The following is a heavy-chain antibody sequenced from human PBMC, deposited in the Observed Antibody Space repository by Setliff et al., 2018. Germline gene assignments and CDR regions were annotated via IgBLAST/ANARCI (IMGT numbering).Heavy chain of an antibody. J-gene: IGHJ4*02. CDR3: ARDNTILGATDY. V-gene: IGHV4-34*01. CDR1: GESFSNNY. CDR2: SNHGGST. Sequence: PSETLSLTCSVYGESFSNNYWSWIRQTPGKGLEWIGESNHGGSTSYNPSLKSRLTMSVDTSKNQFSLKLSSLTAADTALYFCARDNTILGATDYWGQGALVTVSS. D-gene: IGHD1-26*01.